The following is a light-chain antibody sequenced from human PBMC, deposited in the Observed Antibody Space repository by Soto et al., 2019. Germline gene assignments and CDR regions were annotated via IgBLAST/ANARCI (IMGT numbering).Light chain of an antibody. J-gene: IGKJ4*01. V-gene: IGKV3-15*01. CDR3: QPYNNLPLT. Sequence: EIVLTQSPATLSVSPGERATLSCRASQSVSSNLAWYQQKPGQAPRLLIYGASTRAPGIPARFSGSGSGTDFTLTISSLQSEDFAVYYCQPYNNLPLTFGGGAKVEIK. CDR2: GAS. CDR1: QSVSSN.